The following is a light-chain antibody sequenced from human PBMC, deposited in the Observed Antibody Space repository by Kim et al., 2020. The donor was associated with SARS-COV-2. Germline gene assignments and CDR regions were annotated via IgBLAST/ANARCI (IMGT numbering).Light chain of an antibody. V-gene: IGKV3-11*01. CDR1: GKSGNI. CDR3: HQQNNKPPAFT. Sequence: PREEAAPSSSGGGKSGNIYVWYQHKPAQAPRRLLYYAAKSTTGSPARSSSGRSGTEFTLTISSRLPQDDAVYYYHQQNNKPPAFTFGGGTKVDIK. CDR2: YAA. J-gene: IGKJ4*01.